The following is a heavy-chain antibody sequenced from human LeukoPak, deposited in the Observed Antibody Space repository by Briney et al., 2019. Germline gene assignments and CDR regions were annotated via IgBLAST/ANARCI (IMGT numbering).Heavy chain of an antibody. V-gene: IGHV3-23*01. CDR3: AKGSSGANYFFDF. Sequence: PGGSLRLSCAASGFTISSYAMSWVRQAPGKGLEWVSAISGSGGDTYYADSVRGRFTISRDNPKNTLYLQMNSLRAEDTAVYYCAKGSSGANYFFDFWGQGTLVTVSS. CDR2: ISGSGGDT. J-gene: IGHJ4*02. CDR1: GFTISSYA. D-gene: IGHD3-22*01.